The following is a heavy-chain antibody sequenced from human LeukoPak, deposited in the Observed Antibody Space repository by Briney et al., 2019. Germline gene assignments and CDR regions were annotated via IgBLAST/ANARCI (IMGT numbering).Heavy chain of an antibody. CDR3: ARGAYDSSAYWAFDI. D-gene: IGHD3-22*01. V-gene: IGHV3-53*01. J-gene: IGHJ3*02. CDR2: NYSGGGT. Sequence: GGSLRLSCVASGFTVSSNYMSWVRQAPGKGLEWVSLNYSGGGTLYADSVKGRFTISRDNSKNTVFLQMSSLRAEDTAVYHCARGAYDSSAYWAFDIWGQGTMVTVSS. CDR1: GFTVSSNY.